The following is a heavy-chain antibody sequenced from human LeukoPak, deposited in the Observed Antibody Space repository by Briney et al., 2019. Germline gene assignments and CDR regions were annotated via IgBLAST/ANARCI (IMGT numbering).Heavy chain of an antibody. Sequence: PSETLSLTCTVSGASISCGGYYWGWLRQPPGKGLEWCGHIYHSQSTYYNPSLKSRVTIAVDRSKSQSSVKMGSVTAADTAVYYCARVGNTSWRWFDLWGQGTLVTVSS. CDR2: IYHSQST. V-gene: IGHV4-30-2*01. J-gene: IGHJ5*02. D-gene: IGHD2-2*01. CDR1: GASISCGGYY. CDR3: ARVGNTSWRWFDL.